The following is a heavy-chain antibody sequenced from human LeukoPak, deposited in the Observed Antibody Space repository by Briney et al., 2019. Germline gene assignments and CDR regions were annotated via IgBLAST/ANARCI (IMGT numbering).Heavy chain of an antibody. J-gene: IGHJ4*02. Sequence: TGGSLRLSCAASGFIFSDQNMNWVRQAPGKGLEWVSSISRTSNYIHYADSVKGRFTISRDNANNSLYLQMSSLRAEDTAVYYCAREYYDSSGYYYFDYWGQGTLVTVSS. CDR1: GFIFSDQN. V-gene: IGHV3-21*01. CDR2: ISRTSNYI. D-gene: IGHD3-22*01. CDR3: AREYYDSSGYYYFDY.